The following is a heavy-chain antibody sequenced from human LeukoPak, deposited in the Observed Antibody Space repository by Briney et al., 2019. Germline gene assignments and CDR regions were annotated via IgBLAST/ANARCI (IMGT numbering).Heavy chain of an antibody. J-gene: IGHJ4*02. Sequence: GGSLRLSCAASGFTFSNAWVSWVRQAPGKGLEWVGRIKSKTDGGTTDYAAPVKGRFTISRDDSKNTLYLQMNSLKTEDTAVYYCTTDVGTTGTTLFDYWGQGTLVTVSS. CDR1: GFTFSNAW. V-gene: IGHV3-15*01. D-gene: IGHD1-1*01. CDR2: IKSKTDGGTT. CDR3: TTDVGTTGTTLFDY.